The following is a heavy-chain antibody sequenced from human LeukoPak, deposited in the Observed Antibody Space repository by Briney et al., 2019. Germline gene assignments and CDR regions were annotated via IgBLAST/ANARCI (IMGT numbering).Heavy chain of an antibody. V-gene: IGHV1-69*13. CDR3: AREREVIAAAGTSWFDP. CDR2: IIPIFGTA. D-gene: IGHD6-13*01. Sequence: ASVKVSCKASGGTFSSYAISWVRQAPGQGLEWMGGIIPIFGTANYAQKFQGRVTITADESTSTAYMELSSLRSEDTAVYYCAREREVIAAAGTSWFDPWGQGTLVTVSS. CDR1: GGTFSSYA. J-gene: IGHJ5*02.